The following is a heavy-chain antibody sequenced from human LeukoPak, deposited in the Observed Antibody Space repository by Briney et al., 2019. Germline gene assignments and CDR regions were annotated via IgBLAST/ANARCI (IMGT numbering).Heavy chain of an antibody. V-gene: IGHV1-2*06. J-gene: IGHJ3*02. D-gene: IGHD6-19*01. Sequence: GASVKVSCKASGYTFTCYYIHWVRQAPGQGLEWMGRINPNSGGTNYAQKLQGRVTMTRDTSISTAYMELSRLRSEDTAVYYCARRGDSSGWLPWAFDIWGQGTMVTVSS. CDR2: INPNSGGT. CDR1: GYTFTCYY. CDR3: ARRGDSSGWLPWAFDI.